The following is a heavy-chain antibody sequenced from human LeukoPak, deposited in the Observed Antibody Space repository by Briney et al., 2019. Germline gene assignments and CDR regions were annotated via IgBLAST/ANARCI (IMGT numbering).Heavy chain of an antibody. D-gene: IGHD6-13*01. CDR2: INHSGST. Sequence: SETLSLTCAVYGGSFSGYYWSWIRQPPGKGLEWIGEINHSGSTDYNPSLKSRVAISVDTSKNQFSLKLSSVTAADTAVYYCARGHKRKAALSYMDVWGKGTTVTISS. CDR1: GGSFSGYY. CDR3: ARGHKRKAALSYMDV. J-gene: IGHJ6*03. V-gene: IGHV4-34*01.